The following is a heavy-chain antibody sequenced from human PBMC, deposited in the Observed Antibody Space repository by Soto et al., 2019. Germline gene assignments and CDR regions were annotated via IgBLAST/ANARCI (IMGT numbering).Heavy chain of an antibody. CDR1: GFTFTSYA. V-gene: IGHV3-30*04. CDR2: ISSDGRNK. J-gene: IGHJ4*02. Sequence: HVQLVGSGGGVVQPGTSLRLSCAASGFTFTSYAMHWVRQAPGKGLEWVAGISSDGRNKYYTDSVRGRFTISRDNSKNTLYLQLNSLRGEDTAVYYCARGDGYNYFDNWGQGTLVTVSS. D-gene: IGHD5-12*01. CDR3: ARGDGYNYFDN.